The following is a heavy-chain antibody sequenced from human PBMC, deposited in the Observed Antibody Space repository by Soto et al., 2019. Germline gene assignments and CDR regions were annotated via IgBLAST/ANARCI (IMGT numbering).Heavy chain of an antibody. CDR3: ARGRGELDA. V-gene: IGHV4-34*01. CDR2: INHSGNT. J-gene: IGHJ5*02. CDR1: GASLIDNY. D-gene: IGHD2-21*01. Sequence: PSATLPLTCAFYGASLIDNYCNWRRQPPGKGLEWIGEINHSGNTNYNPSLRSRVTISIDTSKNQLSLNLRSVSAADTAVDDCARGRGELDACGKGTQVTVRS.